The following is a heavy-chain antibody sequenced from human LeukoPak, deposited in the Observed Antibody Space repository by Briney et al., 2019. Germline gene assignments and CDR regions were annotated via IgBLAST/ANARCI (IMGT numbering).Heavy chain of an antibody. D-gene: IGHD3-10*01. CDR3: AKDLHYGSADY. Sequence: PGGSLRLSCAASGFTFSSYGMHWVRQAPGKGLEWVAVISNDGSKKDYADSVKGRFTISRDNSKNTLYLQMNSLRAEDTAVYYCAKDLHYGSADYWGQGTLVTVSS. CDR2: ISNDGSKK. V-gene: IGHV3-30*12. J-gene: IGHJ4*02. CDR1: GFTFSSYG.